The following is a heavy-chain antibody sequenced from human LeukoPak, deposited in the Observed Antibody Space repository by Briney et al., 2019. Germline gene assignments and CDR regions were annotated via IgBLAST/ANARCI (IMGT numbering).Heavy chain of an antibody. V-gene: IGHV3-9*01. D-gene: IGHD4-17*01. J-gene: IGHJ4*02. CDR1: GFTFDDYA. CDR3: AKDKGSHGDGGVDY. CDR2: ISWNSGSI. Sequence: TGGSLRLSRAASGFTFDDYAMHWVRQAPGKGLEWVSGISWNSGSIGYADSVKGRFTISRDNAKNSLYLQMNSLRAEDTALYYCAKDKGSHGDGGVDYWGQGTLVTVSS.